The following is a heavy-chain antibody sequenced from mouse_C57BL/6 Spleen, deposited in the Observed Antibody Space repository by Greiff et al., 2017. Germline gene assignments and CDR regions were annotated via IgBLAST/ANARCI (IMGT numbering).Heavy chain of an antibody. J-gene: IGHJ2*01. D-gene: IGHD2-3*01. V-gene: IGHV3-8*01. CDR1: GYSITSDY. CDR2: ISYSGST. Sequence: DVLLVESGPGLAKPSQTLSLTCSVTGYSITSDYWNWIRKFPGNKLEYIGYISYSGSTYYNPSLKSRISITRDTSKNQYYLKLNSVTTEDTATDDCARGHDGYYHGYFDYWGQGTTLTVSS. CDR3: ARGHDGYYHGYFDY.